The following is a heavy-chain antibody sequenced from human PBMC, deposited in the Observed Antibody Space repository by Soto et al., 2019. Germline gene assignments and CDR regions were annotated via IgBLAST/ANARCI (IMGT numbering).Heavy chain of an antibody. V-gene: IGHV1-69*12. CDR3: ARDRLADCRGGSCYSGSTSFDY. Sequence: QVQLVQSGAEVKKPGSSVKVSCKASGGSFSSYAISWVRQAPGQGLEWMGGIIPIFGTANYAQKFQGRVTITEDESTSTAYMELSSLRPEDTAVYYCARDRLADCRGGSCYSGSTSFDYWGQGTLVTVSS. CDR1: GGSFSSYA. CDR2: IIPIFGTA. J-gene: IGHJ4*02. D-gene: IGHD2-15*01.